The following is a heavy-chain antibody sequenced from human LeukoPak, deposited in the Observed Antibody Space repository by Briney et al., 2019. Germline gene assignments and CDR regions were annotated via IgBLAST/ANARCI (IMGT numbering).Heavy chain of an antibody. Sequence: GGSLRLSCAASGFTFSSYAMSWVRQAPGKGLEWVSAISGSGGSTYYADSVKGRFTNSRDNSKNTLYLQMNSLRAEDTAVYYCAKDRDIVVVPAAIVDYWGQGTLVTVSS. CDR1: GFTFSSYA. CDR3: AKDRDIVVVPAAIVDY. V-gene: IGHV3-23*01. J-gene: IGHJ4*02. D-gene: IGHD2-2*02. CDR2: ISGSGGST.